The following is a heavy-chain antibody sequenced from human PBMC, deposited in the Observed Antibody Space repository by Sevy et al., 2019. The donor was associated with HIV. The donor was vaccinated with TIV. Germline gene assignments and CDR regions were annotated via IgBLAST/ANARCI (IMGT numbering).Heavy chain of an antibody. CDR3: AKDGYAGLQWPEGRSNWFDP. CDR1: GFTFSSYA. CDR2: ISGSGGST. Sequence: GGSLRLSCAASGFTFSSYAMSWVRQAPGKGLEWVSAISGSGGSTYYADSVKGRFTISRDNSKNTLYLQMNSLRAEDTAVYYCAKDGYAGLQWPEGRSNWFDPWGQGTLVTVSS. D-gene: IGHD6-19*01. V-gene: IGHV3-23*01. J-gene: IGHJ5*02.